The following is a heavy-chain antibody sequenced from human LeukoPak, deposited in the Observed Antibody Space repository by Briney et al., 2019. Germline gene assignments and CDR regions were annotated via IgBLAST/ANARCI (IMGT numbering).Heavy chain of an antibody. CDR1: TDSITSNW. V-gene: IGHV4-4*02. CDR3: AKEIVGAPTPGAY. Sequence: PSGTLSLTCAVSTDSITSNWWSWVRQPPGKGLEWIGEVHKSGSTNYYPSLQSRVTISIDKSKNQIALELTSVTAADTVVYYCAKEIVGAPTPGAYWGQGILVTVSS. D-gene: IGHD1-26*01. CDR2: VHKSGST. J-gene: IGHJ4*02.